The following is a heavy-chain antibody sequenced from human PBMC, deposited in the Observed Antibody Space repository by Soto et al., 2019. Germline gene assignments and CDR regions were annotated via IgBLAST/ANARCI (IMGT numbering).Heavy chain of an antibody. CDR3: AKDDDYCSGGSCYLDY. CDR1: GFTFSSYG. CDR2: ISYDGSNK. Sequence: VQLVESGGGVVQPGRSLRLSCAASGFTFSSYGMHWVRQAPGKGLEWVAVISYDGSNKYYADSVKGRFTISRDNSKNTLYLQMNSLRAEDTAVYYCAKDDDYCSGGSCYLDYWGQGTLVTVSS. J-gene: IGHJ4*02. V-gene: IGHV3-30*18. D-gene: IGHD2-15*01.